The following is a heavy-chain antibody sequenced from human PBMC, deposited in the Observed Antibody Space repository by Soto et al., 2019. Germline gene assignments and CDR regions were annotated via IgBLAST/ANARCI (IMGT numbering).Heavy chain of an antibody. V-gene: IGHV4-31*03. CDR2: IYYSGST. J-gene: IGHJ4*02. CDR3: ARVGHRDYFDY. Sequence: SETLSLTCTVSGGSISSGGYYWSWIRQHPGKGLEWIGYIYYSGSTYYNPSLKSRVTISVDTSKNQFSLKLSSVTAADTAVYYCARVGHRDYFDYWGQGTLVTVSS. D-gene: IGHD2-21*01. CDR1: GGSISSGGYY.